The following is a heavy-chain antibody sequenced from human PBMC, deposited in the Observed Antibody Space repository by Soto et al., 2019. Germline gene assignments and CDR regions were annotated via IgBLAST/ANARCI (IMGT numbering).Heavy chain of an antibody. J-gene: IGHJ5*02. CDR1: GYSISSGYY. CDR2: IYHSGST. Sequence: SETLSLTCAASGYSISSGYYWGWIRQPPGKGLEWIGSIYHSGSTYYNPSLKSRVTISVDTSKNQFSLKLSSVTAADTAVYYCARVYGDYVQHENWFDPWGQGTLVTSPQ. CDR3: ARVYGDYVQHENWFDP. D-gene: IGHD4-17*01. V-gene: IGHV4-38-2*01.